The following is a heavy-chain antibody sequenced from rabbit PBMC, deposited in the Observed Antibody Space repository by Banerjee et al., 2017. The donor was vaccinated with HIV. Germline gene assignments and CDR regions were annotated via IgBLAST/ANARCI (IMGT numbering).Heavy chain of an antibody. CDR1: GIDFSTYYY. CDR2: IYAGSSGST. V-gene: IGHV1S40*01. J-gene: IGHJ4*01. CDR3: ARDPEDYFDL. Sequence: QSLEESGGDLVKPGASLKLTCTASGIDFSTYYYMCWVRQAPGKGLEWIACIYAGSSGSTYYASWAKGRFTISKTSSTTVTLQMTSLTAADTATYFCARDPEDYFDLWGQGTLVTVS.